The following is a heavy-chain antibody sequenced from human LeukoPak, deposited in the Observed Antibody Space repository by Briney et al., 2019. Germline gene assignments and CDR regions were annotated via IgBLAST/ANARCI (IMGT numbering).Heavy chain of an antibody. CDR2: ISISSTTI. CDR3: ARVMYGGISYSVDY. CDR1: GFTFSGYS. J-gene: IGHJ4*02. V-gene: IGHV3-48*02. Sequence: GGSLRLSCLASGFTFSGYSMNWVRQAPGKGLEWVSYISISSTTINYADSVKGRFTLSRDNAKNSLYLQMNSLRDEDTAVYYWARVMYGGISYSVDYWGQGTLVTVSS. D-gene: IGHD1-26*01.